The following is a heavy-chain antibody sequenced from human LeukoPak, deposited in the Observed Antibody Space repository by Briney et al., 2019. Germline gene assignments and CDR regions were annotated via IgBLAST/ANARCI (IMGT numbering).Heavy chain of an antibody. V-gene: IGHV4-59*01. Sequence: SETLSFTCTVSGGSISSYYWSWIRQPPGQGLEWIGYTYYSGSTNSNPSLKSRVTISVDTSKNQFSLKLSSVTAADTAVYYCASGYSSGWYSSTFDYWGQGTLVTVSS. CDR3: ASGYSSGWYSSTFDY. CDR1: GGSISSYY. CDR2: TYYSGST. D-gene: IGHD6-19*01. J-gene: IGHJ4*02.